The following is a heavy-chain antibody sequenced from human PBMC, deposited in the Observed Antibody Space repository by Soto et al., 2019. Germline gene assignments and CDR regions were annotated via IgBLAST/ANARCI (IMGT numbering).Heavy chain of an antibody. J-gene: IGHJ4*02. Sequence: GGSLRLSCAASGFTFSSYAMGWVRQGPGKGLEWVAVVSIGGSTHYADSVRGRFTISRDNSKNTLSLQMNSLTAEDTAVYFCAKRRGAGGNFDYWGQGALVTVSS. CDR3: AKRRGAGGNFDY. CDR1: GFTFSSYA. CDR2: VSIGGST. D-gene: IGHD1-26*01. V-gene: IGHV3-23*01.